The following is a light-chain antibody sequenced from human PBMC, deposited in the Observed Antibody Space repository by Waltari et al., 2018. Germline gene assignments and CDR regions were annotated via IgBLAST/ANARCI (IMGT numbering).Light chain of an antibody. CDR3: QQSYSSPYT. J-gene: IGKJ2*01. Sequence: DIQMTQSPSSQSASVGDRVTITCRASQSITTFLNWYQQKPGKAPKLLIYGASSLQSGVPSRFSGSGSGTDFTLTISSLQVEDFVTYYCQQSYSSPYTFGQGTNLEIK. CDR2: GAS. CDR1: QSITTF. V-gene: IGKV1-39*01.